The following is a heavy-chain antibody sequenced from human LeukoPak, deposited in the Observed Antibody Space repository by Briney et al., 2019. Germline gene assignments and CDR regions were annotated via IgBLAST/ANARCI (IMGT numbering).Heavy chain of an antibody. CDR2: INHSGRT. CDR3: ARDVVVVPAAIHYGMDV. V-gene: IGHV4-34*01. CDR1: GGSFSDYF. Sequence: SETLSLTCAVYGGSFSDYFWGWIRQPPGEGPEWIGEINHSGRTYYNPSLKSRVTISVDTSKNQFSLNLSSVTAADTAVYYCARDVVVVPAAIHYGMDVWGQGTTVTVSS. D-gene: IGHD2-2*01. J-gene: IGHJ6*02.